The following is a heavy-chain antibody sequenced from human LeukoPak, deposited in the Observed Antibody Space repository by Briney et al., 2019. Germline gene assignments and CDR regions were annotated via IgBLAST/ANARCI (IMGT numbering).Heavy chain of an antibody. Sequence: ASVKVSCKASGYTSPGYYMHWVRQAPGQGLEWMGWINPNSGGTSYAQKFQGRVTMTRDTSISTAYMELSRLTSDDTDVYYCARDLAPYYGSGSLEYWGQGALVTVSS. CDR2: INPNSGGT. CDR3: ARDLAPYYGSGSLEY. J-gene: IGHJ4*02. CDR1: GYTSPGYY. V-gene: IGHV1-2*02. D-gene: IGHD3-10*01.